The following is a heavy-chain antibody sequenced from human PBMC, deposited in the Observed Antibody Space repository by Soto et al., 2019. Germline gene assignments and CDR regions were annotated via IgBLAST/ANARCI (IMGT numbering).Heavy chain of an antibody. J-gene: IGHJ6*02. CDR3: AKAGVWDQYYYYYYGMDV. Sequence: PGGSLRLSCAASGFTFSSYAMSWVRQAPGKGLEWVSAISGSGGSTYYADSVKGRFTISRDNSKNTLYLQMNSLRAEDTAVYYCAKAGVWDQYYYYYYGMDVWGQGTTVTVSS. CDR2: ISGSGGST. V-gene: IGHV3-23*01. D-gene: IGHD1-26*01. CDR1: GFTFSSYA.